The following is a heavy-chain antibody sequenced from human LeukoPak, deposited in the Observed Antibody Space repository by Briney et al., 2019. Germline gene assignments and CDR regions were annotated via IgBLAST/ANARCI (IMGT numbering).Heavy chain of an antibody. V-gene: IGHV3-30*18. CDR2: ISYDGSNK. CDR1: GFTFSSYG. D-gene: IGHD1-26*01. Sequence: GGSLRLSCAASGFTFSSYGMHWVRQAPGKGLEWVAVISYDGSNKYYADSVKGRFTISRDNSKNTLYPQMNSLRAEDTAVYYCAKVSGSYYWYFDYWGQGTLVTVSS. J-gene: IGHJ4*02. CDR3: AKVSGSYYWYFDY.